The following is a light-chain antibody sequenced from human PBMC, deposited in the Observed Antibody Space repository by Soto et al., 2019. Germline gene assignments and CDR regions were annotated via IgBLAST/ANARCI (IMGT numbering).Light chain of an antibody. V-gene: IGKV1-5*03. CDR1: QSISSW. Sequence: IKMTQSPSTLSASVGDRDTITCRASQSISSWLAWYQQKPGKAPKLLIYKASSLESGVPSRFSGSGSGTEFTLTISSLQPDDFAPYYCQPYHNDSWITLGQGTRLEIK. CDR3: QPYHNDSWIT. J-gene: IGKJ5*01. CDR2: KAS.